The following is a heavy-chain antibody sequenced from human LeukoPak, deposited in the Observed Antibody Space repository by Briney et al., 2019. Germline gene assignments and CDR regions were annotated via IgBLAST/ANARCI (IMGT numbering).Heavy chain of an antibody. Sequence: SETLSLTCTVSGGSIGSHYWSWIRQPPGKGLEWIGYISYSGNTKYSPSLKSRVTISLDTSKDQFSLRLSSVTPADTAVYYCAREEAGRGSSPFDYWGQGTLVTVSS. J-gene: IGHJ4*02. V-gene: IGHV4-59*11. CDR3: AREEAGRGSSPFDY. CDR1: GGSIGSHY. D-gene: IGHD6-6*01. CDR2: ISYSGNT.